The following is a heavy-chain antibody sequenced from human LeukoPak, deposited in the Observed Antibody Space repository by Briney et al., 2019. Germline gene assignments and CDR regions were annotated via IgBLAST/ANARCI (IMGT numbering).Heavy chain of an antibody. V-gene: IGHV1-69*13. CDR2: IIPIFGTA. J-gene: IGHJ4*02. CDR1: GGTFSSYA. D-gene: IGHD5-12*01. CDR3: ARGGDSGYDYGISYYFDY. Sequence: ASVKVSCEASGGTFSSYAISWVRQAPGQGPEWMGGIIPIFGTANYAQKFQGRVTITADESTSTAYMELSSLRSEDTAVYYCARGGDSGYDYGISYYFDYWGQGTLVTVSS.